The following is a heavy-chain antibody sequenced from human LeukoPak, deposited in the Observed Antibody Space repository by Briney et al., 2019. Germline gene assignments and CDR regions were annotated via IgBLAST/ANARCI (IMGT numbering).Heavy chain of an antibody. CDR2: IWYDGSNK. J-gene: IGHJ5*02. V-gene: IGHV3-33*06. CDR3: AKDRSTGSNWFDP. D-gene: IGHD3-9*01. Sequence: PGGSLRLSCAASGFTFSSYGMRWVRQAPGKGLEWVAVIWYDGSNKYYADSVKGRFTISRDNSKNTLYLQMNSLRAEDTAVYYCAKDRSTGSNWFDPWGQGTLVTVSS. CDR1: GFTFSSYG.